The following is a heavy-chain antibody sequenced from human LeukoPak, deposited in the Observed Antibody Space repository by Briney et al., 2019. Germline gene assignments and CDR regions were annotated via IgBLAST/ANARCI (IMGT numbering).Heavy chain of an antibody. CDR3: ARAGGFFSPFGY. V-gene: IGHV4-31*03. CDR1: GGSISSGGYY. D-gene: IGHD3-3*01. CDR2: IYYSRST. J-gene: IGHJ4*02. Sequence: SETLSLTCTVSGGSISSGGYYWSWIRQHPGKGLEWIGYIYYSRSTYYNPSLKSRVTVSVDTSKNQFSLKLSSVTAADTAVYYCARAGGFFSPFGYWGQGTLVTVSS.